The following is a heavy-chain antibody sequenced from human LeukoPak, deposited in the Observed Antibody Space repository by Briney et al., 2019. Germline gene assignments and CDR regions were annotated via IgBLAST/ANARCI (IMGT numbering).Heavy chain of an antibody. J-gene: IGHJ4*02. V-gene: IGHV3-23*01. CDR3: AKDMESAYDCSGYYSPFDS. CDR2: ISPRGGGT. CDR1: GFTFSNHG. D-gene: IGHD3-22*01. Sequence: PGGSLRLSCAASGFTFSNHGMNWVRQAPGKGLEGLSGISPRGGGTYYADSVQGRFTISRDDSKNTLFLQMNSLRAEDTAVYYCAKDMESAYDCSGYYSPFDSWAQGTLVTVSS.